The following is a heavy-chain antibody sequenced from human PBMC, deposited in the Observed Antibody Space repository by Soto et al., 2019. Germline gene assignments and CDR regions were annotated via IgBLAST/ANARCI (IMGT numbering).Heavy chain of an antibody. D-gene: IGHD1-7*01. CDR2: IYYSGST. V-gene: IGHV4-59*01. CDR3: ARSNWNYVSPLSY. CDR1: GGSISSYY. J-gene: IGHJ4*02. Sequence: PSETLSLTCTVSGGSISSYYWSWIRQPPGKGLEWIGYIYYSGSTNYNPSLKSRVTISVDTSKNQFSLKLSSVTAADTAVYYCARSNWNYVSPLSYWGQGTLVTVSS.